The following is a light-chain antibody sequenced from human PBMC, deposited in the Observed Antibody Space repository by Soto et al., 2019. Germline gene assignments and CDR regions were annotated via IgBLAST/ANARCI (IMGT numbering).Light chain of an antibody. CDR2: AAS. J-gene: IGKJ1*01. Sequence: DIQRIQSQSSVSASVGNRDIITCRASQSISSYLNWYQQKPGKAPKLLIYAASSLQSGVPSRFSGSGSGTDFTLTISRLHPDDFATYYCQQYTTYPWTSGQGTKVDIK. V-gene: IGKV1-39*01. CDR1: QSISSY. CDR3: QQYTTYPWT.